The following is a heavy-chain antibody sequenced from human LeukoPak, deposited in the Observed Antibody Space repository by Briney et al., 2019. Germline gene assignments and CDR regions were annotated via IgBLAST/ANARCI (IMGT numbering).Heavy chain of an antibody. CDR3: ARLFPIFGVVIRGWFDP. Sequence: KSGGSLGLSCAASGFTFSSYSMNWVRQAPGKGLEWVSSISSSSSYIYYADSVKGRFTISRDNAKNSLYLQMNSLRAEDTAVYYCARLFPIFGVVIRGWFDPWGQGTLVTVSS. D-gene: IGHD3-3*01. CDR2: ISSSSSYI. CDR1: GFTFSSYS. J-gene: IGHJ5*02. V-gene: IGHV3-21*01.